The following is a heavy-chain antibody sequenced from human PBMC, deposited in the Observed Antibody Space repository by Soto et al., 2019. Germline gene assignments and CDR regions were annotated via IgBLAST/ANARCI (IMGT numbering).Heavy chain of an antibody. CDR1: GGSISSGGYY. V-gene: IGHV4-61*03. CDR3: ARLPGIAVAGTETYYYYGMDV. CDR2: IHYNGNT. J-gene: IGHJ6*02. Sequence: PSETLSLTCTVSGGSISSGGYYWSWIRQPPGKGLEWIGNIHYNGNTKYSPSLKSRVTMSVDTSKNHFSLKLSSVTAADTAVYYCARLPGIAVAGTETYYYYGMDVWGQGTTVTVSS. D-gene: IGHD6-19*01.